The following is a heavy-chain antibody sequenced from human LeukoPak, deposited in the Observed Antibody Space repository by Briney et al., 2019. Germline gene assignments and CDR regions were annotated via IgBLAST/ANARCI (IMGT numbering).Heavy chain of an antibody. D-gene: IGHD4-11*01. CDR1: GFTFSSYA. CDR3: AKIDYSLDYFDY. J-gene: IGHJ4*02. V-gene: IGHV3-23*01. Sequence: GGSLRLSCAASGFTFSSYAMSWLRPAPGKGLEWVSAISGSGGSTYYADSVKGRFTICRDNSKNTLYLQMNSLRAEDTAVYYCAKIDYSLDYFDYWGQGTLVTVSS. CDR2: ISGSGGST.